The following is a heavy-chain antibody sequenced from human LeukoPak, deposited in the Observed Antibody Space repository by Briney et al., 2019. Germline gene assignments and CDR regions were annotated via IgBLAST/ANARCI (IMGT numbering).Heavy chain of an antibody. CDR3: ARDRRPYGEPRLNWFDP. CDR2: IYTSGST. D-gene: IGHD4-17*01. Sequence: SETLSLTCTVSGGSISSYYWSWIRQPAGKGLEWIGRIYTSGSTNYNPSLKSRVTMSVDTSKNQFSLKLSSVTAADTAVYYCARDRRPYGEPRLNWFDPWGQGTLVTVSS. J-gene: IGHJ5*02. CDR1: GGSISSYY. V-gene: IGHV4-4*07.